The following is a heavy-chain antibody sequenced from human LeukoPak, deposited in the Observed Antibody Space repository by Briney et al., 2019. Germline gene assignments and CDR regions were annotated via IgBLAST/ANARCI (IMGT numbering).Heavy chain of an antibody. D-gene: IGHD6-19*01. CDR2: MNPNSGNT. Sequence: ASVKVSCKASGYTFTSYDINWVRQATGQGLEWMGWMNPNSGNTGYAQKFQGRVTRTRNTSISTAYMELSSLRSEDTAVYYCARGGHNFRGAQRKISGWSDYWGQGTLVTVSS. CDR3: ARGGHNFRGAQRKISGWSDY. V-gene: IGHV1-8*01. CDR1: GYTFTSYD. J-gene: IGHJ4*02.